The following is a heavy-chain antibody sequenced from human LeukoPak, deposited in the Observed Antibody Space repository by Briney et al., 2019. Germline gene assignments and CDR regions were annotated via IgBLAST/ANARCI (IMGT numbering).Heavy chain of an antibody. D-gene: IGHD3-22*01. CDR3: ITFSMIVVVITD. CDR1: GFTFNNAW. CDR2: IKSKTDGGTT. V-gene: IGHV3-15*01. J-gene: IGHJ4*02. Sequence: GSLRLSYAASGFTFNNAWMSWVRQAPGKGLEWVGRIKSKTDGGTTDYAAPVKGRFTISRDDSKNTLYLQMTSLKTEDTAVYYCITFSMIVVVITDWGQGTLVTVSS.